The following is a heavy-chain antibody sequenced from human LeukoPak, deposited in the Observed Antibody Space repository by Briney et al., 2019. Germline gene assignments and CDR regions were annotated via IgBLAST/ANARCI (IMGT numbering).Heavy chain of an antibody. CDR1: GGSISSYY. CDR2: IYTRWST. V-gene: IGHV4-4*07. CDR3: ARLGMDRGYALPLFDY. J-gene: IGHJ4*02. Sequence: SETLSLTCTVSGGSISSYYWSWIRQPAGKGLEWIGRIYTRWSTNYNPSLQSRVTISVDTSKNQYSLKLISVTAAATAMYYCARLGMDRGYALPLFDYWGQGTLVTVSS. D-gene: IGHD5-12*01.